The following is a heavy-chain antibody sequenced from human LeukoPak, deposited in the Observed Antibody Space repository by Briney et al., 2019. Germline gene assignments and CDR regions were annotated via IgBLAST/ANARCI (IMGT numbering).Heavy chain of an antibody. CDR2: INSDGSAT. D-gene: IGHD3-16*02. CDR3: ARGTAGYHSSYFDY. J-gene: IGHJ4*02. V-gene: IGHV3-74*01. Sequence: GGSLRLSCAASGFTFGSPWMHWVRQAPGRGLVWVSRINSDGSATAYADSVKGRFTISRDNAENTLYLQMNSLRAEDTAVYYCARGTAGYHSSYFDYWGQGTLVTVSS. CDR1: GFTFGSPW.